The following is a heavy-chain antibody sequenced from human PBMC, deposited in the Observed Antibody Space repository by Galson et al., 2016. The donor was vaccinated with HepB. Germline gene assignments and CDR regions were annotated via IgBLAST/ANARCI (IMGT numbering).Heavy chain of an antibody. Sequence: LSLTCTVSGASIRGYYLSWIRQPPGKGLEWIGYIYYSGRTNYKPSLQSRVTITVDTSKNQFSLKLSSVTAADTAVYYGARDDSGGWYGFHYGMDVWGQGTTVTVSS. V-gene: IGHV4-59*01. CDR3: ARDDSGGWYGFHYGMDV. CDR1: GASIRGYY. CDR2: IYYSGRT. J-gene: IGHJ6*02. D-gene: IGHD6-19*01.